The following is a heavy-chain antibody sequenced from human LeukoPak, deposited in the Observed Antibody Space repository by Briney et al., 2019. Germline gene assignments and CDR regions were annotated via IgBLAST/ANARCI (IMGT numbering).Heavy chain of an antibody. CDR2: ISGSGGST. D-gene: IGHD6-13*01. J-gene: IGHJ5*02. V-gene: IGHV3-23*01. Sequence: GGSLRLSCAASGFTFSSYAMSWVRQAPGKGLEWVSAISGSGGSTYYADSVKGRFTISRDNSKNTLYLQMNSLRAEDTAVYYCARGQAAAGTSSWFDPWGQGTLVTVSS. CDR1: GFTFSSYA. CDR3: ARGQAAAGTSSWFDP.